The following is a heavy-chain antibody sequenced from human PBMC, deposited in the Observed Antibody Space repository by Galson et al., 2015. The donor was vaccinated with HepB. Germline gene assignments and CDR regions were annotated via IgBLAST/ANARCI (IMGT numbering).Heavy chain of an antibody. CDR2: ISYDGSNK. V-gene: IGHV3-30-3*01. CDR1: GFTFSSYA. D-gene: IGHD3-22*01. CDR3: ARDRYDSSGYYVV. J-gene: IGHJ4*02. Sequence: SLRLSCAASGFTFSSYAMHWVRQAPGKGLEWVAVISYDGSNKYYADSVKGRFTISRDNSKNTLYLQMNSLRAEDTAVYYCARDRYDSSGYYVVWGQGTLVTVSS.